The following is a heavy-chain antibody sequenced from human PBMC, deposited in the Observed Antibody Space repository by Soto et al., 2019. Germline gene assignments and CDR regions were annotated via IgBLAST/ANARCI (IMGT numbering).Heavy chain of an antibody. V-gene: IGHV3-66*01. CDR1: GITVSNNY. J-gene: IGHJ6*02. Sequence: EVQLVESGGGLVQPGGSLRLSCAASGITVSNNYMSWVRQAPGKGLECVSLTYSNGDTRYADSVKGRFTISRDNSKNTVYLQMNSLRAEDTAVYYCARDPPGIAAAGGGWGQGTTVTVSS. D-gene: IGHD6-13*01. CDR3: ARDPPGIAAAGGG. CDR2: TYSNGDT.